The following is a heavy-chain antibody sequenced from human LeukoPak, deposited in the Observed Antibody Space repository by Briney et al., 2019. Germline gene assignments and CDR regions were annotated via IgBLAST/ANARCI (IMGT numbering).Heavy chain of an antibody. CDR1: GCTFTNYW. J-gene: IGHJ3*02. CDR3: ARPIRGYDGFDI. CDR2: INSGGSKT. D-gene: IGHD5-12*01. Sequence: GGSLTLSCAASGCTFTNYWMYWLRQAPGKGLVWVSRINSGGSKTNYADSVNGRFTISRDNAKNTLYLQMNSLRAEDTAMYYCARPIRGYDGFDIWGQGTMVTVSS. V-gene: IGHV3-74*01.